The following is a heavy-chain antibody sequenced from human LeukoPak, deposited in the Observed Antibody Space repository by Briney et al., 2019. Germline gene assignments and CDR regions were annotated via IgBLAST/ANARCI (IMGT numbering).Heavy chain of an antibody. CDR1: GAAFSAHY. Sequence: PSETLSLACTVSGAAFSAHYWTWIRQAPGKGLEWIGEINQSGRTNYNPSLKSRVTISVDMTKNQISVKLSFVTAADTAVYYCARYVPVRTGTTRASFDYWGQGTLVTVSS. CDR2: INQSGRT. J-gene: IGHJ4*02. V-gene: IGHV4-34*01. D-gene: IGHD1-1*01. CDR3: ARYVPVRTGTTRASFDY.